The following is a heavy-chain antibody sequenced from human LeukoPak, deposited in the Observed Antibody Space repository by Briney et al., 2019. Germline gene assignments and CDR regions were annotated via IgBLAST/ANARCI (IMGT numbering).Heavy chain of an antibody. CDR3: ARVLELGVVNLGAQYYYYYMDV. J-gene: IGHJ6*03. CDR2: IYTSGST. Sequence: SETLSLTCAVSGYSISSGSYYWSWIRQPAGKGLEWIGRIYTSGSTNYNPSLKSRVTISVDTSKNQFSLKLSSVTAADTAVYYCARVLELGVVNLGAQYYYYYMDVWGKGTTVTVSS. D-gene: IGHD3-3*01. CDR1: GYSISSGSYY. V-gene: IGHV4-61*02.